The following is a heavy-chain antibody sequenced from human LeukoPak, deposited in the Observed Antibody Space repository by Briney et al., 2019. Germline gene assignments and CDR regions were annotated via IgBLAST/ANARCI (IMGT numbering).Heavy chain of an antibody. Sequence: GGSLRLSCAASGFTFSSYGMHWVRQAPGKGLEWVAFIRYDGSNKYYADSVKGRFTISRDNSKNTLYLQMNSLRAEDTAVCYCAKDTFWSGYSSKGWFDPWGQGTLVTVSS. J-gene: IGHJ5*02. CDR2: IRYDGSNK. CDR1: GFTFSSYG. D-gene: IGHD3-3*01. CDR3: AKDTFWSGYSSKGWFDP. V-gene: IGHV3-30*02.